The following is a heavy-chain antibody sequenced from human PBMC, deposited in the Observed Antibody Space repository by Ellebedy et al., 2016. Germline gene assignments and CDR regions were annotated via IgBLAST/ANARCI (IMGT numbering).Heavy chain of an antibody. CDR3: AGLQMSNYFDY. J-gene: IGHJ4*02. Sequence: GESLKISCKDSGYRFTSYWIGWVRQMPGKGLEWMGIIYPGDSDTRYSPSFQGQVTISADKSISTAYLRWSSLKASDTAIYYCAGLQMSNYFDYWGQGTLVTVSS. D-gene: IGHD6-6*01. CDR2: IYPGDSDT. CDR1: GYRFTSYW. V-gene: IGHV5-51*01.